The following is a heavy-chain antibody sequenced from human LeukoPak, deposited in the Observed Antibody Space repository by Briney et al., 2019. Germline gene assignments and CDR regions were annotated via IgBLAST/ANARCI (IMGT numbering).Heavy chain of an antibody. Sequence: ASVKVSCKASGYTFTGYYMHWVRQAPGQGLEWMGWINPNSGDTNYVEKFQGRVTMTTDTSTSTAYMELRSLRSDDTAVYYCARDARLRYFDWLFQLAASDEFNWFDPWGQGTLVTVSS. CDR2: INPNSGDT. CDR1: GYTFTGYY. V-gene: IGHV1-2*02. CDR3: ARDARLRYFDWLFQLAASDEFNWFDP. D-gene: IGHD3-9*01. J-gene: IGHJ5*02.